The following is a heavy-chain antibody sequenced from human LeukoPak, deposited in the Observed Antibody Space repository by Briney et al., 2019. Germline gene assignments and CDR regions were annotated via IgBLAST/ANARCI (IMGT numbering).Heavy chain of an antibody. Sequence: RASVKVSCKASGYTFTSYAMNWVRQAPGQGLEWMGWINTNTGNPTYAQGFTGRFVFSLDTSVSTAYLQISSLKAEDTAVYYCAREPDSRDGYSNDYWGQGTLVTVSS. CDR3: AREPDSRDGYSNDY. V-gene: IGHV7-4-1*02. CDR2: INTNTGNP. J-gene: IGHJ4*02. D-gene: IGHD5-24*01. CDR1: GYTFTSYA.